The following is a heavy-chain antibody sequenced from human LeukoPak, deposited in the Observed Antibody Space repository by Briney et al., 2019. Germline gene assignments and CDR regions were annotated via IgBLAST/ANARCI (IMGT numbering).Heavy chain of an antibody. J-gene: IGHJ5*02. CDR3: ARGADPYCGAGCYFNYFDT. D-gene: IGHD2-21*01. CDR1: GHSFNDYY. Sequence: ASVKVSCKASGHSFNDYYINWERKAPGQGLEWMGWINPNNGGTNYAQKFQGRVTMTRDTSIGTAYMELKRLRSDDTALYYCARGADPYCGAGCYFNYFDTWGQGTLVIVSS. V-gene: IGHV1-2*02. CDR2: INPNNGGT.